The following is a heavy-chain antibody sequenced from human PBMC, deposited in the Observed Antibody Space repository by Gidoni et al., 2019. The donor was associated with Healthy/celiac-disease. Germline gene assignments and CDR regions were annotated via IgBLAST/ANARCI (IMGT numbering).Heavy chain of an antibody. Sequence: QVQLVQSGAEVKKPGSSVKVSCKASGGTLSSYALSWGRQAPGQGLEWMGRISPILGIANYAQKFQGRVTITADKSTSTAYMELSSLRSEDTAVYYCARPTYYDFWSGYLSVDYYYGMDVWGQGTTVTVSS. CDR3: ARPTYYDFWSGYLSVDYYYGMDV. V-gene: IGHV1-69*09. D-gene: IGHD3-3*01. CDR1: GGTLSSYA. CDR2: ISPILGIA. J-gene: IGHJ6*02.